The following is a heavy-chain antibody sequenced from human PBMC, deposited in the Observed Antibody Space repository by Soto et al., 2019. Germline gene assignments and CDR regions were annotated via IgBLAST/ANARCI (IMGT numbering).Heavy chain of an antibody. CDR1: GGTFSSYS. D-gene: IGHD2-8*01. CDR3: STSVYCTFTTCYYYYGLDV. CDR2: IIPFFGTT. Sequence: QVQLVQSGAEVKKPGSSVKVSCKASGGTFSSYSINWVRQAPGQGLEWMGGIIPFFGTTSYAQKFQGRVTITADASTSTVYMELSSLTSKDTALYYCSTSVYCTFTTCYYYYGLDVWGQGTTVTVSS. J-gene: IGHJ6*02. V-gene: IGHV1-69*01.